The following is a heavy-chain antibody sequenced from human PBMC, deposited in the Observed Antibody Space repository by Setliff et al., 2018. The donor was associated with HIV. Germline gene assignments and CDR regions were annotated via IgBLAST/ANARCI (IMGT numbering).Heavy chain of an antibody. V-gene: IGHV4-61*02. CDR2: IYTSGST. Sequence: TLSLTCTVSGGFISTGGYSWSWIRQPAGKGLEWIGRIYTSGSTNYNPSLKSRVTMSVDTSKNQFSLKLSSVTAADTAVYYCARDSVVVITLDAFDIWGQGTMVTVSS. CDR1: GGFISTGGYS. D-gene: IGHD3-22*01. CDR3: ARDSVVVITLDAFDI. J-gene: IGHJ3*02.